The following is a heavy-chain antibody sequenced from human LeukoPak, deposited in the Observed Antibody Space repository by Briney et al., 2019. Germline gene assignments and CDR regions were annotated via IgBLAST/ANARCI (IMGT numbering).Heavy chain of an antibody. V-gene: IGHV1-69*05. Sequence: GASVKVSCKASGGTFSSYAISWVRQAPGQGLEWMGGIIPIFGTANYAQKFQGRVTITTDESTSTAYMELSSLRSEDTAVYYCARDHHNWNEGLNWFDPWGQGTLVTVSS. D-gene: IGHD1-1*01. CDR3: ARDHHNWNEGLNWFDP. CDR1: GGTFSSYA. J-gene: IGHJ5*02. CDR2: IIPIFGTA.